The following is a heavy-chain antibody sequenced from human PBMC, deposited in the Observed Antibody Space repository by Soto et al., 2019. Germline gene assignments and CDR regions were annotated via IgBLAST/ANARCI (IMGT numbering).Heavy chain of an antibody. CDR3: AREAGGDYVWGSPFDY. Sequence: QVQLVESGGGVVQPGRSLRLSCAASGFTFSSYAMHWVRQAPGKGLEWVAVISYDGGNKYYADSVKGRFTISRDNSKNTLYLQMNSLRAEDTAVYYCAREAGGDYVWGSPFDYWGQGTLVTVSS. D-gene: IGHD3-16*01. CDR1: GFTFSSYA. V-gene: IGHV3-30-3*01. J-gene: IGHJ4*02. CDR2: ISYDGGNK.